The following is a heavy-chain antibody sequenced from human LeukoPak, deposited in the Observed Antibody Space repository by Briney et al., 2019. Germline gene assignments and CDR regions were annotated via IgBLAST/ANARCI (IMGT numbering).Heavy chain of an antibody. Sequence: PGGSLRLSCAASGFTFSSYGMHWVRKAPGKGLEWVAVIWYDGSNKYYADSVKGRFTISRDNSKNTLYLQMNSLRAEDTAVYYCARDRRGDYYDSSGYYSHWGQGTLVTVSS. V-gene: IGHV3-33*01. CDR2: IWYDGSNK. CDR1: GFTFSSYG. D-gene: IGHD3-22*01. J-gene: IGHJ4*02. CDR3: ARDRRGDYYDSSGYYSH.